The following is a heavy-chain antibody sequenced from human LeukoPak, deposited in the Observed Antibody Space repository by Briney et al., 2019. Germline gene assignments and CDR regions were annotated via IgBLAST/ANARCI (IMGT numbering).Heavy chain of an antibody. Sequence: ASVKVSCKAAGYTFTSYGISWVRQAPGQGLEWMGWISAYNGNTNYAQKLQGRVTMTTDTSTSTAYMELRSLRSDDTAVYYCARVELDDYGDYYWYFDLWGRGTLVTVSS. CDR2: ISAYNGNT. D-gene: IGHD4-17*01. V-gene: IGHV1-18*01. CDR1: GYTFTSYG. CDR3: ARVELDDYGDYYWYFDL. J-gene: IGHJ2*01.